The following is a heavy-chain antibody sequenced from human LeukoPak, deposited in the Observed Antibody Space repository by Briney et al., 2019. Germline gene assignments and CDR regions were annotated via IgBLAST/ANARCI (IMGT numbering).Heavy chain of an antibody. CDR2: ISASGGTT. CDR3: AKDGAPQQLVIY. D-gene: IGHD6-13*01. Sequence: PGGSLRLSCAASGFTFSSYAMTWVRQAPGKGLEWVSVISASGGTTYYADSVKGRFTISRDNSKNTLYLQMNSLRAEDTAIYYCAKDGAPQQLVIYWGRGTLVTVS. J-gene: IGHJ4*02. V-gene: IGHV3-23*01. CDR1: GFTFSSYA.